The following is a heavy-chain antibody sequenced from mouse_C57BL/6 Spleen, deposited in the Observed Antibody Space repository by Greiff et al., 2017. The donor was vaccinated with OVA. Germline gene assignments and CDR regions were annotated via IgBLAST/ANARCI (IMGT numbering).Heavy chain of an antibody. J-gene: IGHJ2*01. CDR2: INPYNGGT. V-gene: IGHV1-19*01. CDR1: GYTFTDYY. CDR3: ARTTVVATPFDY. D-gene: IGHD1-1*01. Sequence: EVQLQQSGPVLVKPGASVKMSCKASGYTFTDYYMNWVKQSHGKSLEWIGVINPYNGGTSYNQKFKGKATLTVDKSSSTAYMELNSLTSEDSAVYYCARTTVVATPFDYWGQGTTLTVSS.